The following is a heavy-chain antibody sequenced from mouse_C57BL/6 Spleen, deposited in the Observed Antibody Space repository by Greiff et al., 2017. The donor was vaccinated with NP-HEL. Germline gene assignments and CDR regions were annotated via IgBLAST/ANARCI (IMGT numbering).Heavy chain of an antibody. Sequence: EVMLVESGGGLVKPGGSLKLSCAASGFTFSSYTMSWVRQTPEKRLEWVATISGGGGNTYYPDSVKGRFPISRANAKNTLYLQMSSLRSEDTALYYCARLSRHYDGNAMGYWGQGTSVTVSS. CDR1: GFTFSSYT. D-gene: IGHD1-2*01. CDR3: ARLSRHYDGNAMGY. J-gene: IGHJ4*01. V-gene: IGHV5-9*01. CDR2: ISGGGGNT.